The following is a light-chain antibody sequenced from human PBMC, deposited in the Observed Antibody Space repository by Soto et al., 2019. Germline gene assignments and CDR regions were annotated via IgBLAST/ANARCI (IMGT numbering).Light chain of an antibody. CDR2: DAS. Sequence: IQMTQSPSSLSASVGDSLTITCQASHDITSYLNWYQHKPGKAPKLLIYDASILEAGVPPRFSGSGSGTDFTLTISGLQPEDVATYYCQHCDYLPIFGPGTTVDFK. J-gene: IGKJ3*01. V-gene: IGKV1-33*01. CDR3: QHCDYLPI. CDR1: HDITSY.